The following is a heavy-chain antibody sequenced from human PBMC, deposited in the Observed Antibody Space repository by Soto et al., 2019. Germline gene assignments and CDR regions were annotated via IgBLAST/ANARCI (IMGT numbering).Heavy chain of an antibody. V-gene: IGHV1-69*13. CDR3: ARGAARLRYYYGMDV. Sequence: SVKVSCKASGGTFSSYAISWVRQAPGQGLEWMGGIIPIFGTANYAQKFQGRVTITADESTSTAYMELSSLRSEDTAVYYCARGAARLRYYYGMDVWGQGTTVTVSS. J-gene: IGHJ6*02. D-gene: IGHD6-6*01. CDR1: GGTFSSYA. CDR2: IIPIFGTA.